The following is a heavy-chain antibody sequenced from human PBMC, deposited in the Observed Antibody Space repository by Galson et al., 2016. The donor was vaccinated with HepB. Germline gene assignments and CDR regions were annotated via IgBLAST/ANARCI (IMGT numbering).Heavy chain of an antibody. CDR3: ARHGEAVAGIAFDY. J-gene: IGHJ4*02. Sequence: LTCTVSGGSISSSGYYWDWIRQPPGKGLEWIESIYYSGSTYYNPSLKSRVTISVDTSKNQFSLKLSSVTAADTAVYHCARHGEAVAGIAFDYWGQGTLVTVSS. CDR2: IYYSGST. D-gene: IGHD6-19*01. CDR1: GGSISSSGYY. V-gene: IGHV4-39*01.